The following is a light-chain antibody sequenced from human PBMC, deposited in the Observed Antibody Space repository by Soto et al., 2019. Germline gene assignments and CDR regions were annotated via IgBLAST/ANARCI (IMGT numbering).Light chain of an antibody. J-gene: IGKJ1*01. Sequence: DIQMTQSPSSLSASVGDRVTITCRSSQGISNYLAWYQQQPGKVPKLLIYVASTLQSGVPSRFSGSGSGTDFTLTISSLQPEDVATYYCQKYNSAPWTFGQGTKVEIK. CDR2: VAS. V-gene: IGKV1-27*01. CDR1: QGISNY. CDR3: QKYNSAPWT.